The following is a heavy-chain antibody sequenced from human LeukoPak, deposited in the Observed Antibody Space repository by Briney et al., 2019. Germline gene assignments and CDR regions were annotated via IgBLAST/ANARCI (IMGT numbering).Heavy chain of an antibody. CDR1: GFTVSSNY. D-gene: IGHD5-12*01. CDR2: IYGGGST. J-gene: IGHJ4*02. CDR3: ARGSGYSGYGFDY. Sequence: GGSLRLSCAASGFTVSSNYMSWVRQAPGKGLEWVSVIYGGGSTGYADSVKGRFTTSRDNSKNTLYLQMNSLRAEDTAVYYCARGSGYSGYGFDYWGQGTLVTVSS. V-gene: IGHV3-53*01.